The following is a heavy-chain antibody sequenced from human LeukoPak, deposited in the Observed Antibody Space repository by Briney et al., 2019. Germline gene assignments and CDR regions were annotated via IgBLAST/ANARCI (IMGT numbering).Heavy chain of an antibody. CDR1: GFTFSSYG. V-gene: IGHV3-33*06. CDR3: AKDFYDILTGYYTEYAFDI. Sequence: GGSLRLSCAASGFTFSSYGMHWVRQAPGKGLEGVAVICYDGSNKYYADSVKGRFTISRDNSKNTLYLQMNSLRAEDTAVYYCAKDFYDILTGYYTEYAFDIWGQGTMVTVSS. D-gene: IGHD3-9*01. J-gene: IGHJ3*02. CDR2: ICYDGSNK.